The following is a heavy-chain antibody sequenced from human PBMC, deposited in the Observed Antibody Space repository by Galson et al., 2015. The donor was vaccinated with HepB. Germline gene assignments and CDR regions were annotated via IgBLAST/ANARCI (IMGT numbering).Heavy chain of an antibody. J-gene: IGHJ6*03. Sequence: CAISGDSVSSNRAAWTWIRQSPSRGLEWLGRTYYRSKWYYDYAVSVRSRMTVTPDTSKNQFSLKLSSVTAADTAVYYCAREPYDFWSGYYANGGGYYYYYYMDVWGKGTTVTVSS. D-gene: IGHD3-3*01. CDR3: AREPYDFWSGYYANGGGYYYYYYMDV. CDR1: GDSVSSNRAA. CDR2: TYYRSKWYY. V-gene: IGHV6-1*01.